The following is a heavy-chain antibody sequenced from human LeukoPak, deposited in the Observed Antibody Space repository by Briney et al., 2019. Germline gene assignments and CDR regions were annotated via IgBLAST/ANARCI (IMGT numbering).Heavy chain of an antibody. CDR3: ARHGSIFGVVIPFDY. V-gene: IGHV4-39*01. CDR2: IYYSGST. D-gene: IGHD3-3*01. Sequence: SETLSLTCTVSGGSISSSSYYWGWIRQPPGKGLEWIGSIYYSGSTYYNPSLKSRVTISVDTSKNQFSLKLSSVTAADTAVYYCARHGSIFGVVIPFDYWGQETLVTVSS. CDR1: GGSISSSSYY. J-gene: IGHJ4*02.